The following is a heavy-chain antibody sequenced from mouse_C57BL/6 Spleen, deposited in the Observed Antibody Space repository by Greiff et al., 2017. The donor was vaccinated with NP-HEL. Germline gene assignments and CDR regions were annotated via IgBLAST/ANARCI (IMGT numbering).Heavy chain of an antibody. J-gene: IGHJ1*03. CDR1: GFNIKDDY. CDR2: IDPENGDT. Sequence: VQLQQSGAELVRPGASVKLSCTASGFNIKDDYMHWVKQRPEQGLEWIGWIDPENGDTEYASKFQGKATITADTSSNTAYLQLSSLTSEDTAVYYCTTNGNYVDWYFDVWGTGTTVTVSS. D-gene: IGHD2-1*01. V-gene: IGHV14-4*01. CDR3: TTNGNYVDWYFDV.